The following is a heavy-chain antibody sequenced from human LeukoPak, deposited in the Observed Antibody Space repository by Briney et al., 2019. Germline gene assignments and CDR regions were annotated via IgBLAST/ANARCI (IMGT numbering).Heavy chain of an antibody. Sequence: GGSLRLSCAASGFTFSSYGMHWVRQAPGKGLEWVAVISYDESNKYYADSVKGRFTISRDNSKNTLYLQMDSLRAEDTAVYYCAKDEVSCGSCYLSWGQGTLVTVSS. V-gene: IGHV3-30*18. CDR1: GFTFSSYG. CDR3: AKDEVSCGSCYLS. CDR2: ISYDESNK. J-gene: IGHJ4*02. D-gene: IGHD2-15*01.